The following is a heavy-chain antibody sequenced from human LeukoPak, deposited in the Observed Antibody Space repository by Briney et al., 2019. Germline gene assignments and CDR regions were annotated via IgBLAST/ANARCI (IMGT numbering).Heavy chain of an antibody. V-gene: IGHV3-23*01. CDR1: GFTFSSYA. CDR2: ISGSGGST. Sequence: GGSLRLSCAASGFTFSSYAMSWVRQAPGKGLEWVSAISGSGGSTYYADSVKGRFAISRDNSKNTLYLQMNSLRAEDTAVYYCAKDELLTGYYGYWGQGTLVTVSS. CDR3: AKDELLTGYYGY. D-gene: IGHD3-9*01. J-gene: IGHJ4*02.